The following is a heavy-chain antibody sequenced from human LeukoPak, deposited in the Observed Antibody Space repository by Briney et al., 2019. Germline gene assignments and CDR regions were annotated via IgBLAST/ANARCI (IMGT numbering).Heavy chain of an antibody. CDR1: GFTFSSYA. CDR3: AKSMQFTGNANDY. V-gene: IGHV3-23*01. Sequence: GGSRRLSWAASGFTFSSYARSWVRQAPGKGLEWVSGISGGGGTTYYADSVKGRFSISRDKSKNTLYLQMNSLRAEDTAVYYCAKSMQFTGNANDYWGQGTLVTVSS. CDR2: ISGGGGTT. J-gene: IGHJ4*02. D-gene: IGHD2-8*02.